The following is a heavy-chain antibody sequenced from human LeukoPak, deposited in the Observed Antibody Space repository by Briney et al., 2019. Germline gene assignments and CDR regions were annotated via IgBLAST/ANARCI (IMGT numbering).Heavy chain of an antibody. CDR2: INPNSGGT. Sequence: ASVKVSCKASGYTFTGYYMHWVRQAPGQGLEWMGWINPNSGGTYYAQKFQGRVSTTRDTSISTAYMELSSLRSDDTAVYYCARFLFDDYVDQPNNAFDIWGQGTMVTVSS. J-gene: IGHJ3*02. CDR1: GYTFTGYY. CDR3: ARFLFDDYVDQPNNAFDI. V-gene: IGHV1-2*02. D-gene: IGHD4-17*01.